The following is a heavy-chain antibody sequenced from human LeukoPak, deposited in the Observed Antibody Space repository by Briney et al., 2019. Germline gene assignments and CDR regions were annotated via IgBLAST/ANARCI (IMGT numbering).Heavy chain of an antibody. D-gene: IGHD6-19*01. CDR2: IYYSGST. CDR1: GDSISSYY. CDR3: ARGQWTRAFDI. J-gene: IGHJ3*02. V-gene: IGHV4-59*01. Sequence: PSETLSLTCTISGDSISSYYWSWIRQPPGKGLEWIGYIYYSGSTNYNPSLKSRVTISVDTSKNQFSLKLNSMTAADTAVYYCARGQWTRAFDIWGQGTMVTVSS.